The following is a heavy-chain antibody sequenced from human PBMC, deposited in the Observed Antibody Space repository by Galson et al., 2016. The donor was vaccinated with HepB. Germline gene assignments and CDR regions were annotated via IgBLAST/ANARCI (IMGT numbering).Heavy chain of an antibody. J-gene: IGHJ4*02. CDR2: ISGSGAIT. V-gene: IGHV3-23*01. CDR1: GFTFRNYV. CDR3: AKDSVSGSYAPYFFDY. D-gene: IGHD1-26*01. Sequence: SLRLSCAASGFTFRNYVMSWVRQAPGKGLEWISAISGSGAITNYADSVKGRFTISRDNSKNTLYLQMNSLRVEDTAVYYCAKDSVSGSYAPYFFDYWGQGTLATVSS.